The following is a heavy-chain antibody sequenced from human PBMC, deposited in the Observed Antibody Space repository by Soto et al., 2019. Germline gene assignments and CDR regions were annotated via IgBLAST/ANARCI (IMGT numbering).Heavy chain of an antibody. D-gene: IGHD3-9*01. V-gene: IGHV3-48*01. J-gene: IGHJ6*02. CDR2: ISSSSSTI. CDR1: GFTFSSYS. Sequence: PGGSLRLSCAASGFTFSSYSMNWVRQAPGKGLEWVSYISSSSSTIYYADSVKGRFTISRDNAKNSLYLQMNSLRAEDTAVYYCARGLRYFDWLWYYYGMDVWGQGTTVTVSS. CDR3: ARGLRYFDWLWYYYGMDV.